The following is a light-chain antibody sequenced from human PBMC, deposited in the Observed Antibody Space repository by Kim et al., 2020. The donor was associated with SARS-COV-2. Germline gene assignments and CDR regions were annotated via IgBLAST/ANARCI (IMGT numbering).Light chain of an antibody. Sequence: PGERATLSCRARQSVSSYLAWYQQKPGQAPRLLIYEASNRATGIPARFSGSGSGTDFTLTISSLEPEDFAVYYCQQRSNWPPLLTFGGGTKVDIK. CDR3: QQRSNWPPLLT. CDR1: QSVSSY. V-gene: IGKV3-11*01. CDR2: EAS. J-gene: IGKJ4*01.